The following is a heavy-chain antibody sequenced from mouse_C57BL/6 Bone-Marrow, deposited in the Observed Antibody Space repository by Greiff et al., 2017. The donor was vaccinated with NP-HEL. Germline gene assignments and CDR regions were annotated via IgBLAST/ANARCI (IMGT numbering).Heavy chain of an antibody. V-gene: IGHV5-6*02. D-gene: IGHD1-1*01. J-gene: IGHJ2*01. CDR3: ARRYYGSSADSFDY. CDR1: GFTFSSYG. Sequence: EVKLMESGGDLVKPGGSLKLSCAASGFTFSSYGMSWVRQTPDKRLEWVATISSGGSYTYYPDSVKGRFTISRDNAKITQYLQMSSLKSENTAMYYCARRYYGSSADSFDYWGQGTTLTVSS. CDR2: ISSGGSYT.